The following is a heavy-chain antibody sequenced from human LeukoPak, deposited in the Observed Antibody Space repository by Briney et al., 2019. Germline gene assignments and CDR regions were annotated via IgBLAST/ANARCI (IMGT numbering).Heavy chain of an antibody. D-gene: IGHD2-2*01. J-gene: IGHJ4*02. Sequence: GGSLRLSCVASGFTFSSYWMSWVRQAPGKGLEWVANIKQDGSEKYYVGSEKGRFTISRDNAKNSLYLQMNSLRAEDTAVYYCARESSSSSPYYWGQGTLVTVSS. CDR2: IKQDGSEK. CDR3: ARESSSSSPYY. V-gene: IGHV3-7*04. CDR1: GFTFSSYW.